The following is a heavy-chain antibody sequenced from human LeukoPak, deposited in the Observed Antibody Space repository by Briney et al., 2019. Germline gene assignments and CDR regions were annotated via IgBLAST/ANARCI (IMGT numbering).Heavy chain of an antibody. CDR1: GGSFSGYY. J-gene: IGHJ4*02. D-gene: IGHD2-15*01. CDR3: ARGRGIFVY. Sequence: PSETLSLTCAVYGGSFSGYYWSWIRKPPGKGLEWIGEINHSGSTNYNPSLKGRVTISVDTSKNQFSLKLSSVTAADTAVYYCARGRGIFVYWGQGTLVTVSS. V-gene: IGHV4-34*01. CDR2: INHSGST.